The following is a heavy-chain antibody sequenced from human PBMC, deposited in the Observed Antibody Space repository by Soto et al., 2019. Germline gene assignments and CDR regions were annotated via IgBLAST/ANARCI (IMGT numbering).Heavy chain of an antibody. V-gene: IGHV1-3*01. CDR3: AKHSPYSSSWYDI. J-gene: IGHJ4*02. CDR1: GYTFTSYA. CDR2: INAGNGNT. D-gene: IGHD6-13*01. Sequence: ASVKVSCKAAGYTFTSYAMHWVRQAPGQRLEWMGWINAGNGNTKYSQKFQGRVTMTTDTSTSTAYMELRSLRSDDTAVYYCAKHSPYSSSWYDIWGQGTLVTVSS.